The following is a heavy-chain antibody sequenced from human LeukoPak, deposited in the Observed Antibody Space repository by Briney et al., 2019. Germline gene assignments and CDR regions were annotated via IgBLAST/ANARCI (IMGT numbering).Heavy chain of an antibody. D-gene: IGHD3-22*01. CDR1: GFTFNNCS. V-gene: IGHV3-21*01. Sequence: PGGSLRLSCAASGFTFNNCSMNWVRQAPGKGLEWVSSISSGSNYIYYADSVKGRFTISRDNSKNSLYLQMNSLRAEDTAVYYCARESYSSGYYYDYWGQGTLVTVSS. CDR2: ISSGSNYI. J-gene: IGHJ4*02. CDR3: ARESYSSGYYYDY.